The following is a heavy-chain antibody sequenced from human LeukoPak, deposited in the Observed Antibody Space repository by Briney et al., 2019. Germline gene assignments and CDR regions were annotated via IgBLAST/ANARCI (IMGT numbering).Heavy chain of an antibody. CDR3: ARVYDYVWGSYRRDY. D-gene: IGHD3-16*02. V-gene: IGHV4-38-2*02. CDR1: GYSISSGYY. J-gene: IGHJ4*02. CDR2: IYHSGST. Sequence: SETLSLTCTVSGYSISSGYYWGWIRQPPGKGLEWIGSIYHSGSTYYNPSLKSRVTISVDTSKNQFSLKLSSVTAADTAVYYCARVYDYVWGSYRRDYWGQGTLVTVSS.